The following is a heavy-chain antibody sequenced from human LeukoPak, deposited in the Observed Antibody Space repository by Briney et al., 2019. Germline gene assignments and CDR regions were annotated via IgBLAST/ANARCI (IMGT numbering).Heavy chain of an antibody. CDR1: GYTFTGYY. Sequence: ASVKVSCKASGYTFTGYYMHWVRQAPGQGLEWMGWINPNSGGTNYAQKFQGRVTVTTDTSISTAYMEMSRLISDDTAVYYCVRVRSYYYGMDVWGQGTTVTVSS. V-gene: IGHV1-2*02. CDR2: INPNSGGT. J-gene: IGHJ6*02. CDR3: VRVRSYYYGMDV.